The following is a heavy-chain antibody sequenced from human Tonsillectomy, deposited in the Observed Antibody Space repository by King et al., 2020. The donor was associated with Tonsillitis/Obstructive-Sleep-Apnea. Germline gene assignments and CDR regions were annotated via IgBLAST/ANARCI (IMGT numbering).Heavy chain of an antibody. Sequence: QLQESGPGLVKPSETVSLTCTVSVGSISSSSYYWGWIRQPPGKGLEWIARRYYSGRTYYNPSLDSRVTISVDTSKNQFSLKLRSVTAADTAVYYCGRRAYDFWGGYYRNNHHYYYMDVWGKGTTVTVSS. J-gene: IGHJ6*03. CDR3: GRRAYDFWGGYYRNNHHYYYMDV. CDR2: RYYSGRT. V-gene: IGHV4-39*01. CDR1: VGSISSSSYY. D-gene: IGHD3-3*01.